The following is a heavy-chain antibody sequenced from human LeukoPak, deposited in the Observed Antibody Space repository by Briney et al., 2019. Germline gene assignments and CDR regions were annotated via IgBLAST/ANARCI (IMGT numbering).Heavy chain of an antibody. Sequence: GGSLRLSCAASGFTFDDYAMSWVRQAPGKGLEWVSAISGSGGSTYYADSVKGRFTISRDNSKNTLYLQMNSLRAEDTAVYYCAKDVDIVATVFDYWGQGTLVTVSS. CDR1: GFTFDDYA. J-gene: IGHJ4*02. CDR3: AKDVDIVATVFDY. V-gene: IGHV3-23*01. D-gene: IGHD5-12*01. CDR2: ISGSGGST.